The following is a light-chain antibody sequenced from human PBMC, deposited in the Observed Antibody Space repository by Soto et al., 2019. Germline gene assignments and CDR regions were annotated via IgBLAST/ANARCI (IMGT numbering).Light chain of an antibody. Sequence: DIQMTQSPSSVSASVGDRVTITCRASQAISSWLAWYQQKPGKAPNVLIYAASTLQSGVPSRFSGSGSGTDFTLTISSLQPEDFATYYCQQVNSFPLTFGGGTKVEIK. J-gene: IGKJ4*01. CDR2: AAS. CDR1: QAISSW. CDR3: QQVNSFPLT. V-gene: IGKV1-12*01.